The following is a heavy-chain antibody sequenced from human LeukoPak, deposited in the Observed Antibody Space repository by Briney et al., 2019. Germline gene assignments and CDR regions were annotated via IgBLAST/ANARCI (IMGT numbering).Heavy chain of an antibody. D-gene: IGHD6-19*01. CDR3: ARDQGSSGWYYFDY. V-gene: IGHV3-11*04. Sequence: AGGSLRLSCAASGFTFSDYYMSWIRQAPGKGLEWVSYISSSGSTIYYADSVKGRFTISRDNSKNTLYLQMNSLRAEDTAVYYCARDQGSSGWYYFDYWGQGTLVTVSS. CDR1: GFTFSDYY. CDR2: ISSSGSTI. J-gene: IGHJ4*02.